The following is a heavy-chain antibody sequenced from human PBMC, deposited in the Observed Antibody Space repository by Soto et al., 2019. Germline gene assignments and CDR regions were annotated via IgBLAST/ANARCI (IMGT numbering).Heavy chain of an antibody. CDR2: ISANDVGT. J-gene: IGHJ4*02. CDR3: AKAKNDYNWDNRPPFDY. V-gene: IGHV3-23*01. CDR1: GFTLRNYA. D-gene: IGHD1-20*01. Sequence: VQPLESGGGVVQPGGSLRLSCEASGFTLRNYAMTWIRQAPGKGLDWVSLISANDVGTYYAESVKTRFTISTDQSWNTVYLQMDSLRAHDTAIYYCAKAKNDYNWDNRPPFDYWGQGTLVTVSS.